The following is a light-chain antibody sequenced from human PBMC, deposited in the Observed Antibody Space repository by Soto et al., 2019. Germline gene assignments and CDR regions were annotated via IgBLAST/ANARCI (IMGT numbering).Light chain of an antibody. CDR2: STS. J-gene: IGKJ1*01. CDR1: QNVNRN. Sequence: DIVMTQSPATLSVSPGERATLSCRASQNVNRNLAWYHKKPGQAPRLLIYSTSTRVTGLPARFSGSGSGTEFTLTISRLQSEDFAVYYCQKYNNWPPWTVGQGTKVDI. V-gene: IGKV3-15*01. CDR3: QKYNNWPPWT.